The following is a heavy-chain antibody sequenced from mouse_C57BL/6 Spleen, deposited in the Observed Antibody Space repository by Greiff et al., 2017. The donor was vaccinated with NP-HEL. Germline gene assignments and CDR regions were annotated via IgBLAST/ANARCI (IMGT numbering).Heavy chain of an antibody. CDR1: GYTFTSYW. J-gene: IGHJ1*03. CDR3: ARERAYDDWYFEV. V-gene: IGHV1-53*01. Sequence: QVQLKQPGTELVKPGASVKLSCKASGYTFTSYWMHWVKQRPGQGLEWIGNINPSNGGTNYNEKFKSKATLTVDKSSSTAYMQLSSLTSEDSAVYDCARERAYDDWYFEVWGTGTTVTVSS. CDR2: INPSNGGT. D-gene: IGHD2-3*01.